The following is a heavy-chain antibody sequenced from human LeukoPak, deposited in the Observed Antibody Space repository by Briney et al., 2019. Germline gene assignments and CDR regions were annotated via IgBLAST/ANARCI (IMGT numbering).Heavy chain of an antibody. J-gene: IGHJ6*02. V-gene: IGHV4-30-2*01. D-gene: IGHD5-12*01. CDR1: GGSISSGGYS. Sequence: PSQTLSLTCAVSGGSISSGGYSWSWIRQPPGKGLEWIGYIYHSGSTYYNPSLKSRVTMSVDTSKNQFSLKLSSVTAADTAVYYCAGDSGYDVNYYYYGMDVWGQGTTVTVSS. CDR3: AGDSGYDVNYYYYGMDV. CDR2: IYHSGST.